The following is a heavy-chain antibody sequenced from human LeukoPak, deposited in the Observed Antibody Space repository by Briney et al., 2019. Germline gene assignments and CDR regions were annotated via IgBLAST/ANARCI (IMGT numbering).Heavy chain of an antibody. CDR1: GGSFSGYY. CDR3: ARGRGIAARRGYDY. Sequence: SETLSLTCAVYGGSFSGYYWSWIRQPPGKGLEWIGEINHSGSTNYNPSLKSRVTISVDTTKNQFSLMLSPGTAADTAVYYCARGRGIAARRGYDYWGQGTLVTVSS. D-gene: IGHD6-6*01. J-gene: IGHJ4*02. CDR2: INHSGST. V-gene: IGHV4-34*01.